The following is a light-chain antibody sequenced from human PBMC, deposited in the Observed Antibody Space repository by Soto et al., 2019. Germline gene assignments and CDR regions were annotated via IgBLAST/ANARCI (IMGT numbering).Light chain of an antibody. CDR1: QTVRNNY. CDR3: QQFSSYPLS. V-gene: IGKV3-20*01. Sequence: EFVLTEAAGTLSLSPVERALLPPRATQTVRNNYLAGYHPKPGQAPRLLIYDAAIRATGIPDRFSGGGSGTDFTRTTTSLAPEPFALYSCQQFSSYPLSLGGGIKVDLK. CDR2: DAA. J-gene: IGKJ4*01.